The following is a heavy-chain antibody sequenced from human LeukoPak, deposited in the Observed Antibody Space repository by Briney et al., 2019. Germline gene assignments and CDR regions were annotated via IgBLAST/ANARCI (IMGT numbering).Heavy chain of an antibody. D-gene: IGHD4-11*01. Sequence: GASVKVSCKASGYTFTGYYMHWVRQAPGQGLEWMGWINPNSGGTNYAQKFQGRVTMTRGTSISTAYMELSRLRSDDTAVYYCARDKPPWRIPDYSNYGSAIHLFDYWGQGTLVTVSS. CDR1: GYTFTGYY. CDR2: INPNSGGT. CDR3: ARDKPPWRIPDYSNYGSAIHLFDY. J-gene: IGHJ4*02. V-gene: IGHV1-2*02.